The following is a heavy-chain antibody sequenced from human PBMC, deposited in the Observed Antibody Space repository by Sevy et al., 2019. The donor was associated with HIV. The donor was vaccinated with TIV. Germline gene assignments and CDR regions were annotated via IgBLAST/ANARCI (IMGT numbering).Heavy chain of an antibody. D-gene: IGHD1-26*01. Sequence: SKTLSLTCTVSVGSITSLYWNWIRQPPGKGLEWIANIYYNGHINYNPSLKSRVTLSLDTSKNQFSLRLSSVTAADTAMYYCAGENAWGRGYSWGQGTLVTVSS. V-gene: IGHV4-59*08. CDR3: AGENAWGRGYS. CDR2: IYYNGHI. CDR1: VGSITSLY. J-gene: IGHJ4*02.